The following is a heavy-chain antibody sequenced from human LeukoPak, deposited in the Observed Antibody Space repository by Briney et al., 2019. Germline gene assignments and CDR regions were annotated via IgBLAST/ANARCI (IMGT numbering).Heavy chain of an antibody. V-gene: IGHV5-51*01. CDR1: GYSFTSYW. CDR2: IYPGDSDT. J-gene: IGHJ6*03. D-gene: IGHD3-10*01. CDR3: ARHQSRLSYGSGDPYYYYMDV. Sequence: GESLKISCKGSGYSFTSYWIGWVRQMPGKGLEWMGIIYPGDSDTRYSPSFQGQVTISADKSISTAYLQWSSLKASDTAMYYCARHQSRLSYGSGDPYYYYMDVWGKGTTVTISS.